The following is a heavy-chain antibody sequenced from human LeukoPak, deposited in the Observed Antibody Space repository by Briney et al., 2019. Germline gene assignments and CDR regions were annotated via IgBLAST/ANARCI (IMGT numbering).Heavy chain of an antibody. Sequence: PSETLSLTCAVSGGSISSGGYSWGWIRQPPGTGLEWIGYIYYSGSINYNPSLKSRVTISVDTSKNQFSLKLSSVTAADTAVYYCARYESIVGPTWFDNWGQGTLVTVSS. V-gene: IGHV4-61*08. CDR3: ARYESIVGPTWFDN. CDR2: IYYSGSI. J-gene: IGHJ4*02. CDR1: GGSISSGGYS. D-gene: IGHD1-26*01.